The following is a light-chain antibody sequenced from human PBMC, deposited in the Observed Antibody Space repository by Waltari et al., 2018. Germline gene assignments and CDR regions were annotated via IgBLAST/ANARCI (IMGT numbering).Light chain of an antibody. CDR1: QSVGKS. CDR3: QHYVNLPVT. J-gene: IGKJ1*01. V-gene: IGKV3-20*01. Sequence: EIVLTQSPGTLSLSPGERATHSCRASQSVGKSLAWYQQRPGQAPRLLIYDASTRATGTPGRFSGSGFGTDFSLAISSLEPEDFAVYFCQHYVNLPVTFGQGTKVEI. CDR2: DAS.